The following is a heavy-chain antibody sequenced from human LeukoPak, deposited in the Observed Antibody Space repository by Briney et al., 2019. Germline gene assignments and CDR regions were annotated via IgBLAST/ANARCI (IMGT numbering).Heavy chain of an antibody. Sequence: GGSLRLSCVVSGFTFSSYAMSWVRQAPGKGLEWVSAISGSGGSTYYADSVKGRFTISRDNSKNTLYLQMNSLRAEDTAVYYCARDYGNRYFDWVGLGYWGQGTLVTVSS. CDR3: ARDYGNRYFDWVGLGY. CDR1: GFTFSSYA. D-gene: IGHD3-9*01. V-gene: IGHV3-23*01. CDR2: ISGSGGST. J-gene: IGHJ4*02.